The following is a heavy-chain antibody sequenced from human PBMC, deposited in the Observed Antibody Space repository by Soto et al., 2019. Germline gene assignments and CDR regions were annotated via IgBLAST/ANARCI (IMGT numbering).Heavy chain of an antibody. CDR3: AHTDCSSTSCYFSHDAFDI. D-gene: IGHD2-2*01. V-gene: IGHV2-5*02. CDR1: GFSLSTSGVG. CDR2: IYWDDDT. J-gene: IGHJ3*02. Sequence: QITLKESGPTLVKPTQTLTLTCTFSGFSLSTSGVGVGWIRQPPGKALEWLALIYWDDDTRYSPSLKSRLTSSTDSSKNQVVLTMTNMDPVDTDTYYFAHTDCSSTSCYFSHDAFDIWGQGTMVTVSS.